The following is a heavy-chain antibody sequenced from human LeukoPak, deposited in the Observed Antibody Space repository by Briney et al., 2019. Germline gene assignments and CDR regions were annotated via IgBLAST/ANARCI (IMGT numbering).Heavy chain of an antibody. CDR3: ATTVAGTRWALGY. CDR1: GFAFSSYD. V-gene: IGHV3-13*01. D-gene: IGHD6-19*01. Sequence: QPGGSLRLSCAASGFAFSSYDMHWVRQAIGQGLEWVSAIGSAGDTYYPGSVKGRFTISRENAKNSLYLQMNSLRAGDTAVYYCATTVAGTRWALGYWGQGTLVTASS. J-gene: IGHJ4*02. CDR2: IGSAGDT.